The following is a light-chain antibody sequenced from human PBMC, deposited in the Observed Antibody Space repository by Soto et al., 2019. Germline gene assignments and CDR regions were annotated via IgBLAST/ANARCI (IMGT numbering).Light chain of an antibody. CDR1: QSISNA. CDR3: QQSYRTPYT. CDR2: STS. J-gene: IGKJ2*01. V-gene: IGKV1-39*01. Sequence: DIQMTQSPSSLSASVGDRVTITCRASQSISNALNCYQRKPGKAPEFLIYSTSNLQSGVTSRFSGSGSGTDFPLTISSLQPEDFATYYCQQSYRTPYTFGQGTKLEIK.